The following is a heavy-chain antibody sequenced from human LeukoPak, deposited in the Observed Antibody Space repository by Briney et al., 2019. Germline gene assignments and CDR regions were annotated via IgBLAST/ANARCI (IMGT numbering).Heavy chain of an antibody. D-gene: IGHD2-21*02. Sequence: RGSPRLSSAHSRVTPSSSAMRAGREALEKGLWCVSAIRSSDCSTYYADSVKSRFTISRNNSKSPLILQMSSLRAEVTAVYCCAKDVEYCGGAYYLEDYWGQGILVTVS. CDR3: AKDVEYCGGAYYLEDY. CDR2: IRSSDCST. J-gene: IGHJ4*02. CDR1: RVTPSSSA. V-gene: IGHV3-23*01.